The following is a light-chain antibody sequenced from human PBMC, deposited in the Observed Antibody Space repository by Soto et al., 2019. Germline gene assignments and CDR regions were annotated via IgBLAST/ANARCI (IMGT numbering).Light chain of an antibody. V-gene: IGLV2-14*01. J-gene: IGLJ2*01. CDR3: SSYTSSSTVV. CDR2: DVS. CDR1: SSDVGGYNY. Sequence: QSALTQPASVSGSPGQSITISCTGTSSDVGGYNYVSWYQQHPGRAPQLMIYDVSNRPSGVSNRFSGSRSGNTASLTISGLQTEDEADYYGSSYTSSSTVVFGGGTKRTVL.